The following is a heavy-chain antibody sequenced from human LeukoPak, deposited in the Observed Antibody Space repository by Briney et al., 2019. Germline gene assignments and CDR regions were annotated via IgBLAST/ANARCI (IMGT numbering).Heavy chain of an antibody. Sequence: GGSLRPSCAASGFTFSSYAMHWVRQAPGKGLEWVAVISYDGSNKYYADSVKGRFTISRDNSKNTLYLQMNSLRAEDTAVYYCARDRWIAARPEYFQHWGQGTLVTVSS. CDR2: ISYDGSNK. D-gene: IGHD6-6*01. CDR1: GFTFSSYA. CDR3: ARDRWIAARPEYFQH. J-gene: IGHJ1*01. V-gene: IGHV3-30-3*01.